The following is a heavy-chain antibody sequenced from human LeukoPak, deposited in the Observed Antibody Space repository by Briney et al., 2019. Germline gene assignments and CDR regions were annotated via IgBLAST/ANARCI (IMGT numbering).Heavy chain of an antibody. V-gene: IGHV4-38-2*02. Sequence: SETLSLTCTVSGYSISSGYYWGWIRQPPGKGLEWIGSIYHSGSTYYNPSLKSRVTISVDTSKNQFSLKLSSVTAADTAVYYCARVTPLPRLIDIWGQGTMVTVSS. CDR1: GYSISSGYY. CDR3: ARVTPLPRLIDI. J-gene: IGHJ3*02. CDR2: IYHSGST.